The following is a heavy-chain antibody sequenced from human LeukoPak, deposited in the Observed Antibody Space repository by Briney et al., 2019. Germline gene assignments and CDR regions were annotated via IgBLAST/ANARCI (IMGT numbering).Heavy chain of an antibody. Sequence: GGSLRLSCVVSGFTFNRCWMNWVRQAPGKGLEWVAHINPDGRDTYYVDSVKGRSAISRDNAQNSMYLQMNSLRVEDTAVYYCTSWGDTTAEYFQRWGQGTLVTVSS. D-gene: IGHD2-21*02. CDR3: TSWGDTTAEYFQR. V-gene: IGHV3-7*01. CDR2: INPDGRDT. J-gene: IGHJ1*01. CDR1: GFTFNRCW.